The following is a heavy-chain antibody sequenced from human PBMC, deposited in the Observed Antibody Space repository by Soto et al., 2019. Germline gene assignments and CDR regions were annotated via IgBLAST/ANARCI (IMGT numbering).Heavy chain of an antibody. CDR3: AKGAHTIGYYFDY. V-gene: IGHV3-23*01. CDR2: ISGSGGST. D-gene: IGHD3-10*01. Sequence: LRLSCAASGFTFSTYAMSWVRQAPGKGLEWVSGISGSGGSTYYADSVKGRFTTSRDNSKNTLYLQMNSLRAEDTAVYYCAKGAHTIGYYFDYWGQGTLVTVSS. CDR1: GFTFSTYA. J-gene: IGHJ4*02.